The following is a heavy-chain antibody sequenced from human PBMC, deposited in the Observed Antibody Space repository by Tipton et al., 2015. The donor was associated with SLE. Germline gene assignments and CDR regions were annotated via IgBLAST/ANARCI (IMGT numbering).Heavy chain of an antibody. D-gene: IGHD6-19*01. Sequence: LRLSCIVSGDSLSSSYWSWIRQPPGKGLEWIGSLDDSGNTNYNPSLRSRVTMSIDTSKSQFSLKLSSVTAADTAVYFCARHRIDVAADFDSWGQGSLVTVSS. CDR3: ARHRIDVAADFDS. V-gene: IGHV4-59*08. CDR2: LDDSGNT. J-gene: IGHJ4*02. CDR1: GDSLSSSY.